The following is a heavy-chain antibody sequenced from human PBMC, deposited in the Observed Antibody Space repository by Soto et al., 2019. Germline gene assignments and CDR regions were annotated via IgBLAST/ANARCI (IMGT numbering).Heavy chain of an antibody. D-gene: IGHD1-26*01. CDR2: IWYDGSNK. CDR1: GFTFSSYG. J-gene: IGHJ4*02. V-gene: IGHV3-33*01. Sequence: GGSQRLSYAASGFTFSSYGVHWVRQAPGKGLEWVAVIWYDGSNKYYADSVKGRFTISRDNSKNTLYLQMNSLRAEDTAVYYCARSPIVGASAYFDYWGQGTLVTVSS. CDR3: ARSPIVGASAYFDY.